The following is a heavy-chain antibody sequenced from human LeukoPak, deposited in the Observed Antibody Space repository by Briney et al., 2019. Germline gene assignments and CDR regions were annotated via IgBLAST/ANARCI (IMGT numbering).Heavy chain of an antibody. CDR3: ARSDIVATIGV. CDR2: ILNSGST. CDR1: GGSISSYY. D-gene: IGHD5-12*01. Sequence: SETLSLTCTVSGGSISSYYWSWIRQPPGKGLEWIGYILNSGSTNYNPSLKSRVTISLDTSKNQFSLKLSSVTAADTAVYYCARSDIVATIGVWGQGTLVTVSS. J-gene: IGHJ4*02. V-gene: IGHV4-59*08.